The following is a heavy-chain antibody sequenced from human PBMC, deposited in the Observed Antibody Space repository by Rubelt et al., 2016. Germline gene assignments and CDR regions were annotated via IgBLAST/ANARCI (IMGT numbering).Heavy chain of an antibody. CDR1: GFTFHDYA. CDR3: ARDNWNYDLFDY. Sequence: EVLLVESGGGLVQPGRSLRLSCVASGFTFHDYAMHWVRQVPGKALEWVSGISWNSGYRGYADSVKGRFTISRDNAKNSLYQQMNGLKAEDTAVYYCARDNWNYDLFDYWGQGTLVTVSS. J-gene: IGHJ4*02. D-gene: IGHD1-7*01. CDR2: ISWNSGYR. V-gene: IGHV3-9*01.